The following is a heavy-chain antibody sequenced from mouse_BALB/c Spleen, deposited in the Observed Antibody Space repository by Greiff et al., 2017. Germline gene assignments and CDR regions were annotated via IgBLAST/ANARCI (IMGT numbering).Heavy chain of an antibody. V-gene: IGHV2-9*02. CDR3: GREDYGSSYGAMDY. CDR1: GFSLTSYG. Sequence: QVHVKQSGPGLVAPSQSLSITCTVSGFSLTSYGVHWVRQPPGKGLEWLGVIWAGGSTNYNSALMSRLSISKDNSKSQVFLKMNSLQTDDTAMYYCGREDYGSSYGAMDYWGQGTSGTVSS. J-gene: IGHJ4*01. CDR2: IWAGGST. D-gene: IGHD1-1*01.